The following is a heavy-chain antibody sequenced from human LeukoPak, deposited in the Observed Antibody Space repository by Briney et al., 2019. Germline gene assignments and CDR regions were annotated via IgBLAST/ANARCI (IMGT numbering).Heavy chain of an antibody. CDR3: ARTRAVAPLYQHDY. J-gene: IGHJ4*02. V-gene: IGHV3-23*01. D-gene: IGHD6-19*01. CDR1: GLTFSGYA. Sequence: GGSLRLSCAASGLTFSGYAMSWVRQAPGTGLEWVSLVSDNGVITYYADSVKGRFTISRDNSKNTLYLQMNNLRVEDTAVYYCARTRAVAPLYQHDYWGLGTLVTVSS. CDR2: VSDNGVIT.